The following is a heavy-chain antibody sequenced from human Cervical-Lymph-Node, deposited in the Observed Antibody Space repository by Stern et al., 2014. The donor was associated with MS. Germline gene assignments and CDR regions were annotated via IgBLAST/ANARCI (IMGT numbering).Heavy chain of an antibody. J-gene: IGHJ5*02. CDR3: ARERSIHYPAFAP. V-gene: IGHV1-69*01. D-gene: IGHD3-10*01. Sequence: VQLVESGAEVKKPGSSVRVSCKASGGSFKSYAFNWLRQAPGQVLEWMGDIVPMFAKANYAQKFQGRVTVTADEATNTVYMELSFLTSEDTAVYYCARERSIHYPAFAPWGQGTLVTVSS. CDR1: GGSFKSYA. CDR2: IVPMFAKA.